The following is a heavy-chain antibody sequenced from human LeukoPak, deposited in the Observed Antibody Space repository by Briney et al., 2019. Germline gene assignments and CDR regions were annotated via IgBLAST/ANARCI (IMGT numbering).Heavy chain of an antibody. D-gene: IGHD6-6*01. CDR1: GFTFSSYS. V-gene: IGHV3-48*04. CDR2: ISSSGHII. J-gene: IGHJ4*02. CDR3: ASWTSSSSNY. Sequence: GGSLRLSCAASGFTFSSYSMNWVRQAPGKGLEWVSYISSSGHIIYYADSVKGRFTISRDNAKNSLYLQMNSLRAEDTAVYYCASWTSSSSNYWGQGTLVTVSS.